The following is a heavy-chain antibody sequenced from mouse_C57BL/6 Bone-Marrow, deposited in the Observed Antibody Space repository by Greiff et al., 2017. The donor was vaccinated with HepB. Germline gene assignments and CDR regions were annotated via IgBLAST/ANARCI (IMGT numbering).Heavy chain of an antibody. V-gene: IGHV1-50*01. CDR3: ARDSSGVYAMDY. D-gene: IGHD3-2*02. J-gene: IGHJ4*01. CDR2: IDPSDSYT. Sequence: QVQLQQPGAELVKPGASVKLSCKASGYTFTSYWMQWVKQRPGQGLEWIGEIDPSDSYTNYNQKFKGKATLTVDTSSSTAYMQLSSLTSEDSAVYYCARDSSGVYAMDYWGQGTSVTVSS. CDR1: GYTFTSYW.